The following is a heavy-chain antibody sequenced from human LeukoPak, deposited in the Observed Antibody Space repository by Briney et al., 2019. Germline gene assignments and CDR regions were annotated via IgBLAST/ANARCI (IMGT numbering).Heavy chain of an antibody. V-gene: IGHV3-13*01. CDR3: ARGGIQVSGIDEFDY. CDR2: IGIRGDT. J-gene: IGHJ4*02. CDR1: GFTFIDYD. Sequence: GESLRLSCAASGFTFIDYDRHWVRQLIGKSLEWVSAIGIRGDTHYSVSVKGRFTISRENAESSLYLQMNSLRAEDTAVYYCARGGIQVSGIDEFDYWGQGTLVTVSS. D-gene: IGHD6-19*01.